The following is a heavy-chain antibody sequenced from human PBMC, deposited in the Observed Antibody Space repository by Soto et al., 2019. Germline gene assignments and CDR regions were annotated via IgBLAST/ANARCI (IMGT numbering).Heavy chain of an antibody. D-gene: IGHD3-9*01. Sequence: XRTLSLPCAVYGGPFSGYYWSWIRKPPGKGLEWIGEINHSGSTNYNPSLKSRVTISVDTSKNQFSLKLSSVTAADTAVYYCARNRPYYDILTGYYYYYGMDVWGQGTTVIVSS. CDR3: ARNRPYYDILTGYYYYYGMDV. V-gene: IGHV4-34*01. CDR1: GGPFSGYY. J-gene: IGHJ6*02. CDR2: INHSGST.